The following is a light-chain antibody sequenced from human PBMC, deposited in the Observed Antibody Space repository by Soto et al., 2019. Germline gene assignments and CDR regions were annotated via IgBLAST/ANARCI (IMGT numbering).Light chain of an antibody. CDR3: QQYHIYSWT. Sequence: DIQMTQTPSTLPVSIGDRVTINCRASQSISDWLAWYQQKPGKAPRLLIYRASTLQSGVPSRFRGSGYWTEFTLTIIDLQADDFATYKFQQYHIYSWTFGQGTTVGI. V-gene: IGKV1-5*03. CDR1: QSISDW. J-gene: IGKJ1*01. CDR2: RAS.